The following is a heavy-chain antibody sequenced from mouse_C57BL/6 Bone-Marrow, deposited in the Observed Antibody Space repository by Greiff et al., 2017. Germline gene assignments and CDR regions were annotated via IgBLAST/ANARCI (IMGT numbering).Heavy chain of an antibody. V-gene: IGHV1-64*01. D-gene: IGHD1-1*01. CDR3: ARGGYYYGSGWFAY. CDR2: IHPNSGST. J-gene: IGHJ3*01. Sequence: VQLQQPGAELVKPGASVKLSCKASGYTFTSYWMHWVKQRPGQGLEWIGMIHPNSGSTNYNEKFKSKATLTVDKSSSTAYMQLSSLTSEASAVYSCARGGYYYGSGWFAYWGQGTLVTVSA. CDR1: GYTFTSYW.